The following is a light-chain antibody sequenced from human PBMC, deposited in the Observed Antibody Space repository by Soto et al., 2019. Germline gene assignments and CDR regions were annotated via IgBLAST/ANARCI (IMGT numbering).Light chain of an antibody. CDR3: QQRSGWPT. V-gene: IGKV3-11*01. CDR2: DAS. J-gene: IGKJ1*01. CDR1: LTVSTF. Sequence: EIVLTQSPDTLSLSPGERATLSCRASLTVSTFLAWYQQKPGQAPRLIVYDASKRAPGIPARFIGSGSGTDFTLTVSSLEPEDFALYYCQQRSGWPTFGQGTKVDIK.